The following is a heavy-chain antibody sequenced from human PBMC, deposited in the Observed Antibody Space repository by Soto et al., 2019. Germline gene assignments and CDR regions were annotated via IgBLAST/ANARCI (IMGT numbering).Heavy chain of an antibody. V-gene: IGHV1-69*01. CDR2: IIPIFGTA. CDR3: ARGEGGDGIGEYHDDYGMDV. Sequence: QVQLVQSGAAVKKPGSSVQVSCKASGGTFSSYAISWVRQAPGQGLEWMGGIIPIFGTANYAQKFQGRVTITADEATSTAYMELSSLRSEDTAVYYCARGEGGDGIGEYHDDYGMDVWGQGTTVTVSS. J-gene: IGHJ6*02. D-gene: IGHD3-10*01. CDR1: GGTFSSYA.